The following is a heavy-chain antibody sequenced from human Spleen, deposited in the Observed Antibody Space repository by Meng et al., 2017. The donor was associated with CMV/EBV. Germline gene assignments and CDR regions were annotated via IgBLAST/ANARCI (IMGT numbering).Heavy chain of an antibody. Sequence: QVQLGGSRHGLVKPSASLSPTFAVAGGSFSGYYWSWIRQPPGKGLEWIGEINHSGSTNYNPSLKSRVTISVDTSKNQFSLKLSSVTAADTAVYYCARGLSGWGYCSSTSCLNWFDPWGQGTLVTVS. V-gene: IGHV4-34*01. CDR3: ARGLSGWGYCSSTSCLNWFDP. CDR1: GGSFSGYY. CDR2: INHSGST. J-gene: IGHJ5*02. D-gene: IGHD2-2*01.